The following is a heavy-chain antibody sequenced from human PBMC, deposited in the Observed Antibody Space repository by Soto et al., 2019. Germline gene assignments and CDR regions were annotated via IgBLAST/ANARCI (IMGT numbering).Heavy chain of an antibody. Sequence: SGTLALTCTVSGASIRSFFWTGIRQRPGRGLEWIGNIYYSVSTNYNPSLKNRVTMSVDTSKNQFSLMLTSVTAADTAVYYCARPSGSYSYYYGMVVWGQGTTVTVSS. V-gene: IGHV4-59*01. CDR3: ARPSGSYSYYYGMVV. CDR2: IYYSVST. J-gene: IGHJ6*01. CDR1: GASIRSFF. D-gene: IGHD1-26*01.